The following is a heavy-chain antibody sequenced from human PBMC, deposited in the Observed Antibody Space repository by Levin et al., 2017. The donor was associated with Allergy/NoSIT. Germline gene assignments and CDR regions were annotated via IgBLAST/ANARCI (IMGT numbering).Heavy chain of an antibody. J-gene: IGHJ4*02. CDR1: GGSVRSGGYY. CDR2: MHNSGT. CDR3: AVYTLMDDTFSDW. V-gene: IGHV4-31*03. D-gene: IGHD2-8*01. Sequence: NTSETLSLTCTVSGGSVRSGGYYRTWIRQHPGRGLEWLGYMHNSGTYSNPSLGGRISISADTSENQFSLKLTSVTAADTAVYFCAVYTLMDDTFSDWWGQGTLVTVSS.